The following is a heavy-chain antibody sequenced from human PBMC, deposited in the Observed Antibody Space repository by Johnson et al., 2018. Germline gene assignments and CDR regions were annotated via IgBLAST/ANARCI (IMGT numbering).Heavy chain of an antibody. D-gene: IGHD1-26*01. J-gene: IGHJ3*02. CDR1: GLIFGGST. CDR3: TRHRSGTGDAFDI. V-gene: IGHV3-73*01. CDR2: IRSKANSYAT. Sequence: VQLVESGGGLVQPGGSLKLSCAASGLIFGGSTIHWVRQASGKGLGGVGRIRSKANSYATEYAASGKGGFTIARDDSKNTAYLQMNSMKTEDTAVYYCTRHRSGTGDAFDIWGQGTMVTVSS.